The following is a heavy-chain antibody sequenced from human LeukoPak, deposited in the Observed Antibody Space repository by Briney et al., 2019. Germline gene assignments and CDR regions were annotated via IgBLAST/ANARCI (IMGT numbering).Heavy chain of an antibody. CDR3: ARDVMGSGWYLVFGGFDY. V-gene: IGHV3-21*01. J-gene: IGHJ4*02. CDR2: ISSSSSYI. Sequence: PGGSLRLSCAASGFTFSSYSMNWVRQAPGKGLEWVSSISSSSSYIYYADSVKGRFTISRDNAKNSLYLQMNSLRAEDTAVYYCARDVMGSGWYLVFGGFDYWGQGTLVTVSS. CDR1: GFTFSSYS. D-gene: IGHD6-19*01.